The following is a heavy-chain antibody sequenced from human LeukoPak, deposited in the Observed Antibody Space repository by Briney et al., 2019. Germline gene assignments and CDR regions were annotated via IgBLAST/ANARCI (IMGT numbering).Heavy chain of an antibody. CDR2: ISYDGSNK. Sequence: GRSLRLSCAASGFTFSSYGMHWVRQAPGKGLEWVAVISYDGSNKYYADSVKGRFTISRDNSKNTLYLQMNSLRAEDTAVYNCARYCGGDCYGMDVWGQGTTVIVSS. D-gene: IGHD2-21*01. CDR3: ARYCGGDCYGMDV. V-gene: IGHV3-30*03. CDR1: GFTFSSYG. J-gene: IGHJ6*02.